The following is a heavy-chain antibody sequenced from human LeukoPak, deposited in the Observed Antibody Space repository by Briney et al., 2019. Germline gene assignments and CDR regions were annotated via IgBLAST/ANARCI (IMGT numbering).Heavy chain of an antibody. D-gene: IGHD6-13*01. Sequence: SVKVSCKASGGTFSSYAISWVRQAPGQGLEWMGGIIPIFGTANYAQKFPGRVTITADKSTSTAYMELSSLRSEDTAVYYCARTPSFQAAASPFDYWGQGTLVTVSS. CDR2: IIPIFGTA. V-gene: IGHV1-69*06. J-gene: IGHJ4*02. CDR3: ARTPSFQAAASPFDY. CDR1: GGTFSSYA.